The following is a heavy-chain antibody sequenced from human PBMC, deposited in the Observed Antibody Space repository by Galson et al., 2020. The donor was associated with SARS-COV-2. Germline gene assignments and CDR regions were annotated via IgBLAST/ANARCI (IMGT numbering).Heavy chain of an antibody. V-gene: IGHV4-59*01. Sequence: SETLSLTCTVSGGSISSYYWSWIRQPPGKGLEWIGYIYYSGSTNYNPSLKSRVTISVDTSKNQFSLKLSSVTAADTAVYYCARAIGYYDSSGYYSNWFDPWGQGTLVTVSS. D-gene: IGHD3-22*01. J-gene: IGHJ5*02. CDR1: GGSISSYY. CDR3: ARAIGYYDSSGYYSNWFDP. CDR2: IYYSGST.